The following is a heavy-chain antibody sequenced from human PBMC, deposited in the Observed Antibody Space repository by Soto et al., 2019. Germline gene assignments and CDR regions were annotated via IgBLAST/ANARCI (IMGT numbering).Heavy chain of an antibody. CDR2: INTDGDNT. CDR1: GFTFSSYW. J-gene: IGHJ4*02. CDR3: ARGRVEDSSGWATYFDY. Sequence: GGSLRLSCAASGFTFSSYWMYWVRQVPGKGLVYVSPINTDGDNTFYAKSVKGRFTISRDNSKNTMYLQMGSLRAEDMAVYYCARGRVEDSSGWATYFDYWGQGTLVPVSS. D-gene: IGHD6-19*01. V-gene: IGHV3-64*01.